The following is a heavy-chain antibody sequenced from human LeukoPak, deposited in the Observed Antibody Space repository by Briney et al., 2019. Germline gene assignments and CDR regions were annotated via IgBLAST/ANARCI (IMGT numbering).Heavy chain of an antibody. D-gene: IGHD3-9*01. CDR2: VWYDGNRK. CDR1: GFTFNTYT. Sequence: PGGSLRLSCAASGFTFNTYTMHWVRQAPGKGLEWVTLVWYDGNRKYYADSVKGRFTISRDNSKNSVYLQLNSLRPEDTAVYYCAKGPATYYDILTGYYEYYYMDVWGKGTTVTISS. V-gene: IGHV3-30*02. CDR3: AKGPATYYDILTGYYEYYYMDV. J-gene: IGHJ6*03.